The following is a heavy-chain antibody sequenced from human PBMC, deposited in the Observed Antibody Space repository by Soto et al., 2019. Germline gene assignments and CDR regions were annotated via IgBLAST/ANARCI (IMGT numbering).Heavy chain of an antibody. CDR2: ISAYNGNT. V-gene: IGHV1-18*01. CDR1: GYTFTSYG. CDR3: ARGYYDSSGYEAYYSYGMDH. J-gene: IGHJ6*02. D-gene: IGHD3-22*01. Sequence: QVQLVQSGAEVKKPGASVKVSCKASGYTFTSYGISWVRQAPGQGLEWMGWISAYNGNTNYAQNLQGRLTMTTHTSTSNAYRELRSLRSDDTAVYYCARGYYDSSGYEAYYSYGMDHWGQGTTVTVSS.